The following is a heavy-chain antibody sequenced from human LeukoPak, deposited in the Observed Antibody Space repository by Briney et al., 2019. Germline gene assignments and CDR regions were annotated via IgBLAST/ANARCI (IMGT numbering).Heavy chain of an antibody. CDR3: ARGSGSFSGGFDY. V-gene: IGHV3-33*01. Sequence: PGRSLRLSCAASGFTFSSYGMHWVRQTPGKGLEWVAIIWSDGSNKYYADSVKGRFTISRDNSKNTLYLQMNSLRAEVTAVYYCARGSGSFSGGFDYWGQGTLVTVSS. J-gene: IGHJ4*02. D-gene: IGHD1-26*01. CDR1: GFTFSSYG. CDR2: IWSDGSNK.